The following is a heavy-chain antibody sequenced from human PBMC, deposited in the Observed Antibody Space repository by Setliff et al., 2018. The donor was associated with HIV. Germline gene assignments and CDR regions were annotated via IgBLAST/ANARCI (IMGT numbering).Heavy chain of an antibody. J-gene: IGHJ6*02. V-gene: IGHV3-48*03. CDR1: GFTFRNYK. CDR2: ISIGSGGAI. D-gene: IGHD3-3*01. CDR3: ARDYLYYNLYNGSPVYGMGV. Sequence: GGSLRLSCAASGFTFRNYKFNWVRQAPGRGLEWVSSISIGSGGAIDYADSVQGRFTISRDNSKNSLYLQMNSLRVEDTAVYYCARDYLYYNLYNGSPVYGMGVWGQGTTVTVS.